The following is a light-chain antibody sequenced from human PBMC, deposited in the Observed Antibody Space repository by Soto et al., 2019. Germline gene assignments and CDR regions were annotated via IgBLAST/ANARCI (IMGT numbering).Light chain of an antibody. J-gene: IGLJ2*01. Sequence: QSALTQPASVSGSPGQSITISCTGTSSDVGSYNLVSWYQQHPGKVPKLMISEVTKRPSGVSNRFSGSKSGNTASLTISGLHAEDEADYYCCSYAGSGTYVVFGGGTKLTVL. CDR3: CSYAGSGTYVV. V-gene: IGLV2-23*02. CDR2: EVT. CDR1: SSDVGSYNL.